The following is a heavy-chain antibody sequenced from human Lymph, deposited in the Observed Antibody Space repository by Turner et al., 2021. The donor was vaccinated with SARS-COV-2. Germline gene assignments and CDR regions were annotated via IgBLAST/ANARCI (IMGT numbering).Heavy chain of an antibody. J-gene: IGHJ4*02. CDR1: GFPFDSYS. D-gene: IGHD6-13*01. CDR3: ARGRGSWYAGDY. V-gene: IGHV3-21*01. Sequence: EVQLVESGGGLVKPGGSLRLSCAASGFPFDSYSMNWVRQAPGKGLEWVSSISSGSALIFYAESVKGRFTISRDNAKKSLYLQMNSLKVEDTAVYYCARGRGSWYAGDYWGQGALVTVSS. CDR2: ISSGSALI.